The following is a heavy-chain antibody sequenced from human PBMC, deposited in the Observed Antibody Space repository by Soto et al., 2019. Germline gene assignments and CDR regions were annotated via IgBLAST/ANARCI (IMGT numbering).Heavy chain of an antibody. Sequence: QVQLVESGGGVVQPGRSLRLSCAASGFTFSSYAMHWVRQAPGKGLEWVAVISYDGSNKYYADSVKGRFTISRDNSKNTLYLQMNSLRAEDTAVYYCARDRLRFLEWVFEKTNDNYYYYGMDVW. J-gene: IGHJ6*01. CDR1: GFTFSSYA. CDR2: ISYDGSNK. CDR3: ARDRLRFLEWVFEKTNDNYYYYGMDV. D-gene: IGHD3-3*01. V-gene: IGHV3-30-3*01.